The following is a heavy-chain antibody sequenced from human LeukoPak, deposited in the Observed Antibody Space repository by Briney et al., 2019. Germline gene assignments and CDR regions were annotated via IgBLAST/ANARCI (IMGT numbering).Heavy chain of an antibody. Sequence: GASVKVSCKASGGTFSSYAISWVRQAPGQGLEWMGGIIPIFGTANYAQKFQGRVTITADESTSTAYMELSSLRAEDTAVYYCAKSREVYQWPLRLLATYSGSYYLFDYWGQGTLVTVSS. D-gene: IGHD1-26*01. V-gene: IGHV1-69*13. CDR1: GGTFSSYA. CDR3: AKSREVYQWPLRLLATYSGSYYLFDY. J-gene: IGHJ4*02. CDR2: IIPIFGTA.